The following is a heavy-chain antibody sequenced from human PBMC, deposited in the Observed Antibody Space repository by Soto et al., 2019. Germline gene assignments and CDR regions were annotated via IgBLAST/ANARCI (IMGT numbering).Heavy chain of an antibody. CDR3: ARTRRDGSLDAFDI. CDR2: ISSSSSTI. J-gene: IGHJ3*02. V-gene: IGHV3-48*01. D-gene: IGHD5-12*01. Sequence: GGSLRLSCAASGFTFSSYSMNWVRQAPGKGLEWVSYISSSSSTIYYADSVKGRFTISRDNAKNSLYLQMNSLRAEDTAVYYCARTRRDGSLDAFDIWGQGTMVTVSS. CDR1: GFTFSSYS.